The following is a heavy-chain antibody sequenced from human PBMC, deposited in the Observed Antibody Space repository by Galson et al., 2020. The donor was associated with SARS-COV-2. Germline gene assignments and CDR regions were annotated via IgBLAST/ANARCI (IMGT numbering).Heavy chain of an antibody. D-gene: IGHD7-27*01. CDR2: IYSEGSST. V-gene: IGHV3-74*01. Sequence: GGSLRLSCAASGFTFSSYWMHWVRHAPGKGLVWVSRIYSEGSSTSYADSVKGRFTISGDNAKNTLYLQMNSLRAGDTAVYYCARGDMGNDYFDYWGQGTLVTVSS. J-gene: IGHJ4*02. CDR1: GFTFSSYW. CDR3: ARGDMGNDYFDY.